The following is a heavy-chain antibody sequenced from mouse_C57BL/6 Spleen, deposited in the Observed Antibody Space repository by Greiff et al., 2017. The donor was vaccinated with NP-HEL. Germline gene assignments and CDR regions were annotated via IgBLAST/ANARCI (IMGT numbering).Heavy chain of an antibody. CDR3: AREELRRNFDY. J-gene: IGHJ2*01. CDR2: INYDGSST. D-gene: IGHD1-2*01. V-gene: IGHV5-16*01. CDR1: GFTFSDYY. Sequence: EVKLMESEGGLVQPGSSMKLSCTASGFTFSDYYMAWVRQVPEKGLEWVANINYDGSSTYYLDSLKSRFIISRDNAKNILYLQMSSLKSEDTATYYCAREELRRNFDYWGQGTTLTVSS.